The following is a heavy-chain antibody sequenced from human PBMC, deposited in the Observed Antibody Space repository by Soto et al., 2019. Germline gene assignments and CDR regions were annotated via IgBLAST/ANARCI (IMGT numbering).Heavy chain of an antibody. Sequence: SETLSLTCTVSGGSISSYDWSWIRQPPGKGLEWIGYIYYSGSTNYNPSLKSRVTISVDTPKNQFSLKLSSVTAADTAVYYCASHYRRRGWEWATEPLFDFWGQGALLTVSS. D-gene: IGHD6-19*01. J-gene: IGHJ4*02. V-gene: IGHV4-59*01. CDR3: ASHYRRRGWEWATEPLFDF. CDR2: IYYSGST. CDR1: GGSISSYD.